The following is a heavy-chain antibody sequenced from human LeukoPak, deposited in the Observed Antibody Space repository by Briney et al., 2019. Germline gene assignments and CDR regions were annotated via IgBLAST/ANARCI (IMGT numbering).Heavy chain of an antibody. CDR1: GGSFSGYY. CDR3: ARGSRSSSFSNREYFQH. J-gene: IGHJ1*01. V-gene: IGHV4-34*01. D-gene: IGHD6-13*01. Sequence: SETLSLTCAVYGGSFSGYYWSWIRQPPGKGLEWIGEINHSGSTNYNPSLKSRVTISVDTSKNQFSLKLSSVTAADTAVYYCARGSRSSSFSNREYFQHWGQGTLVTVSS. CDR2: INHSGST.